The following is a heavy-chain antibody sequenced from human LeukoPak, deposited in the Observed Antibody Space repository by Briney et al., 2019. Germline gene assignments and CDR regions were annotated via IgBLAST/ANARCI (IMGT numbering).Heavy chain of an antibody. Sequence: PSETLSLTCSVSGGSISSLYRSWIRQPPGKGLEWIGYIYYTGSTNYNPSLKSRVTMFVDMSKNQFSLRLSSVTAADTAVYYCARHRAYSSSSPFDYWGQGILVTVSS. CDR3: ARHRAYSSSSPFDY. CDR2: IYYTGST. CDR1: GGSISSLY. J-gene: IGHJ4*02. V-gene: IGHV4-59*08. D-gene: IGHD6-6*01.